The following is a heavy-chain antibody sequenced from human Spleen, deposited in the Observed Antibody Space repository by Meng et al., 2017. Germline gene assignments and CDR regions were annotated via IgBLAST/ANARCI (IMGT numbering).Heavy chain of an antibody. CDR1: GASFSSNSAA. D-gene: IGHD2-15*01. Sequence: QQSGPGLVKPTPTPSLTCAISGASFSSNSAAWNWIRHSPSRGLEWLGRTYYRSKWYNDYAVSVKSRITIHPDTSKNQFSLQLSSVTAADTAVYYCARAFCRGGGCYTFDYWGQGTLVTVSS. J-gene: IGHJ4*02. CDR2: TYYRSKWYN. V-gene: IGHV6-1*01. CDR3: ARAFCRGGGCYTFDY.